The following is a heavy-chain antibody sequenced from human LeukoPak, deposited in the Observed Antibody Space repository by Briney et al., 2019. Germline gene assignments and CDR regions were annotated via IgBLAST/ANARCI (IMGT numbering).Heavy chain of an antibody. V-gene: IGHV1-2*02. D-gene: IGHD2-15*01. Sequence: ASVKVSCKASGYTFTGYYMHWVRQAPGQGLEWMGWINPNSGGTNYAQKFQGTVTMTRDTSISTAYMELSRLRSDDTAVYYCARDYRVVAAPFDYWGQGTLVTVSS. J-gene: IGHJ4*02. CDR1: GYTFTGYY. CDR3: ARDYRVVAAPFDY. CDR2: INPNSGGT.